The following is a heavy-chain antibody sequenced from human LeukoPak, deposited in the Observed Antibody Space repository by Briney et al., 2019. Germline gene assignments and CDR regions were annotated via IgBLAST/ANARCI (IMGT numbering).Heavy chain of an antibody. D-gene: IGHD6-13*01. J-gene: IGHJ3*02. V-gene: IGHV3-48*03. CDR3: ATQLEQQLVRSAFDI. Sequence: GGSLRLSCAASGFTFSSYEMNWVRQAPGKGLEWVSYISSSGSTIYYADTVKGRFIISRDNAKNSLYLQMNSLRAEDTAVYYCATQLEQQLVRSAFDIWGQGTMVTVSS. CDR1: GFTFSSYE. CDR2: ISSSGSTI.